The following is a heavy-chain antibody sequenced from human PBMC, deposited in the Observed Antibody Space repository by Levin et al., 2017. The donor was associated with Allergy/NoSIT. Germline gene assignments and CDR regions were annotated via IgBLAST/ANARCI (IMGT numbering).Heavy chain of an antibody. CDR3: ANYLISNEYCSGGSCYSPSDY. D-gene: IGHD2-15*01. J-gene: IGHJ4*02. CDR1: GFTFSSYA. CDR2: ISGSGGST. Sequence: GESLKISCAASGFTFSSYAMSWVRQAPGKGLEWVSAISGSGGSTYYADSVKGRFTISRDNSKNTLYLQMNSLRAEDTAVYYCANYLISNEYCSGGSCYSPSDYWGQGTLVTVSS. V-gene: IGHV3-23*01.